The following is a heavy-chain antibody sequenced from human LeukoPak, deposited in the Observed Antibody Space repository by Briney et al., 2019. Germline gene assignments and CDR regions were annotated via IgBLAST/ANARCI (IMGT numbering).Heavy chain of an antibody. J-gene: IGHJ3*02. Sequence: GGSLRLSCAASGFTFSSYEMNWVRQAPGKGLEWVSYISSSGSTIYYADSAKGRFTISRDNAKNSLYLQMKSLRAEDTAVYYCARQRYQRDAFDIWGQGTMVTVSS. CDR3: ARQRYQRDAFDI. V-gene: IGHV3-48*03. CDR2: ISSSGSTI. D-gene: IGHD2-2*01. CDR1: GFTFSSYE.